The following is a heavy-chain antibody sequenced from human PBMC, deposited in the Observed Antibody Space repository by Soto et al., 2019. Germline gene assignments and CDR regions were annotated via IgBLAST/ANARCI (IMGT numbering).Heavy chain of an antibody. Sequence: SVKVSCKASGGTFSSYAISWVRQAPGQGLEWMGGIIPIFGTANYAQKFQGRVTITADESTSTAYMELSSLRSEDTAVYYCAGGGAVAGSFRFPSQVNYYYYGMDVWGQGTTVTVSS. CDR3: AGGGAVAGSFRFPSQVNYYYYGMDV. CDR1: GGTFSSYA. CDR2: IIPIFGTA. V-gene: IGHV1-69*13. J-gene: IGHJ6*01. D-gene: IGHD6-19*01.